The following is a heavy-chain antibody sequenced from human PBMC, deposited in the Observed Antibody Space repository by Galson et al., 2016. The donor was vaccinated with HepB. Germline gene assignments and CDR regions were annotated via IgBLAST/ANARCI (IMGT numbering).Heavy chain of an antibody. V-gene: IGHV4-39*01. J-gene: IGHJ4*02. CDR2: VYYSGST. Sequence: SETLSLTCTVSGGSISSSHYYCGWIRQPPGKGLEWIGNVYYSGSTYYNPSLKSRVTISVDTSKNQFSLKLTSVTAADTAVYYCATYLGRIVRASDYWGQGTLVTVSS. CDR3: ATYLGRIVRASDY. D-gene: IGHD1-26*01. CDR1: GGSISSSHYY.